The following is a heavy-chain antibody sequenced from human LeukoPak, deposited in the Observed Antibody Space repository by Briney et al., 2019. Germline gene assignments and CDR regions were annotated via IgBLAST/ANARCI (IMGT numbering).Heavy chain of an antibody. Sequence: GGSLRLSCAASGFTFSSYAMHWVRQAPGKGLEWVAVISYDGSNKYYADSVKGRFTISRDNSKNTLYLQMNSLRAEDTAVYCCAKDVTVTGRDVFDMWGQGTMVTVSS. D-gene: IGHD4-17*01. CDR2: ISYDGSNK. J-gene: IGHJ3*02. V-gene: IGHV3-30-3*01. CDR1: GFTFSSYA. CDR3: AKDVTVTGRDVFDM.